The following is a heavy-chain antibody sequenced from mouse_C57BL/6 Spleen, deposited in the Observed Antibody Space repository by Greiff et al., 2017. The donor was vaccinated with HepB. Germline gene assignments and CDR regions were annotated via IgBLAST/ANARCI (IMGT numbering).Heavy chain of an antibody. J-gene: IGHJ2*01. Sequence: DVKLVESGPGLVKPSQSLSLTCSVTGYSITSGYYWNWIRQFPGNKLEWMGYISYDGSNNYNPSLKNRISITRDTSKNQFFLKLNSVTTEDTATYYCARGAGEYFDYWGQGTTLTVSS. CDR1: GYSITSGYY. CDR3: ARGAGEYFDY. V-gene: IGHV3-6*01. D-gene: IGHD3-3*01. CDR2: ISYDGSN.